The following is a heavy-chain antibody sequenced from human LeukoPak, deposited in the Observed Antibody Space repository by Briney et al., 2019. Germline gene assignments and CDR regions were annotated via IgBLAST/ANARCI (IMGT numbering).Heavy chain of an antibody. D-gene: IGHD3-10*01. Sequence: GGTLRLSCAASGFTFSSHGMSWVRQAPGKGLEWVSTISGSGGYTYYADSVKGRFTISRDNSKNTLYLQMNSLRAEDTAVYYCAKVTYGSGTYGAFDSWGQGTLVTVSS. V-gene: IGHV3-23*01. CDR2: ISGSGGYT. CDR3: AKVTYGSGTYGAFDS. CDR1: GFTFSSHG. J-gene: IGHJ4*02.